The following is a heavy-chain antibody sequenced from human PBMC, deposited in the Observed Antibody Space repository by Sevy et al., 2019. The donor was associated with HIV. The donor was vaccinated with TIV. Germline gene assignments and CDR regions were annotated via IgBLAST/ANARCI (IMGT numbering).Heavy chain of an antibody. J-gene: IGHJ4*02. CDR2: FDPEDGET. V-gene: IGHV1-24*01. CDR3: ATDLQILAATTAFDY. D-gene: IGHD1-26*01. CDR1: GYTLTELS. Sequence: ASVKVSCKVSGYTLTELSMHWVRQAPGKGLEWMGGFDPEDGETIYAQKFQGRVTMTEDTFTDTADMELSSLRSEETAVYYCATDLQILAATTAFDYWGQGTLVTVSS.